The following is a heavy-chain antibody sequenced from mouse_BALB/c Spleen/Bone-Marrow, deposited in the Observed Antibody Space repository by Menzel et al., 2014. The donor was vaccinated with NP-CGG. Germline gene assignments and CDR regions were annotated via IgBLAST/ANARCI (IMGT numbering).Heavy chain of an antibody. Sequence: EVQLQESGGGLVQPGGSMKLSCVASGFTFSNYWMNWVRQSPEKGLEWVAEIRLKSNNYATHYAESVKGRFTISRDDSKSSVYLQMNNLRAEDTGIYYCTCDCYYFDYWGQGTTLTVSS. CDR3: TCDCYYFDY. V-gene: IGHV6-6*02. CDR2: IRLKSNNYAT. CDR1: GFTFSNYW. J-gene: IGHJ2*01.